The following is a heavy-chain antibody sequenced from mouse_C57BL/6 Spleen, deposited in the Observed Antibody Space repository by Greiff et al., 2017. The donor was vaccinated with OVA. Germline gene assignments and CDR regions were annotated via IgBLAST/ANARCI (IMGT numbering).Heavy chain of an antibody. CDR2: ISYDGSN. CDR1: GYSITSGYY. CDR3: ARDRYCYDGAY. Sequence: EVQLQQSGPGLVKPSQSLSLTCSVTGYSITSGYYWNWIRQFPGNKLEWMGYISYDGSNNYNPSLKNRISITRDTSKNQFFLKLNSVTTEDTATYYCARDRYCYDGAYWGQGTLVTVSA. V-gene: IGHV3-6*01. D-gene: IGHD2-12*01. J-gene: IGHJ3*01.